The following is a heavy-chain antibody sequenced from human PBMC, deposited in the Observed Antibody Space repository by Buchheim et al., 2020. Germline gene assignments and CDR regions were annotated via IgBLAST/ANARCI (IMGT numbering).Heavy chain of an antibody. CDR1: GFTFSSYG. CDR2: ISYDGSNK. J-gene: IGHJ4*02. CDR3: AKDKPRDCSGGSCYSGGFDY. D-gene: IGHD2-15*01. Sequence: QVQLVESGGGVVQPGRSLRLSCAASGFTFSSYGMHWVRQAPGKGLEWVAVISYDGSNKYYADSVKGRFTISRDNSKNTLHLQMNSLRAEDTAVYYCAKDKPRDCSGGSCYSGGFDYWGQGTL. V-gene: IGHV3-30*18.